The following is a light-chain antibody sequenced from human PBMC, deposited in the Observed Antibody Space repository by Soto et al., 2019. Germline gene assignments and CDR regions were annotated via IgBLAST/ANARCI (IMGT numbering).Light chain of an antibody. CDR1: QSVGSN. Sequence: EIVMTQSPATLSVSPGERATLSCRASQSVGSNLAWYQQKPGQAPRLLIYGASTRATGIPARFSGSGSGTGLTLTISSLQSEDFAIYFCQQYNNWPPDRTFGQGTKVEIK. V-gene: IGKV3-15*01. J-gene: IGKJ1*01. CDR3: QQYNNWPPDRT. CDR2: GAS.